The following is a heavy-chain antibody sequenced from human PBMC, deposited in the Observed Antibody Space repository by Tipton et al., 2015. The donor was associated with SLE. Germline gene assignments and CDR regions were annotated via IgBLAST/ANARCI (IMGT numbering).Heavy chain of an antibody. J-gene: IGHJ3*02. CDR3: AREEENDFWSGGDALDI. CDR1: GGSISSGGYY. V-gene: IGHV4-31*03. Sequence: TLSLTCTVSGGSISSGGYYWSWIRQHPGKGLEWIGYIYYSGSTYYNPSLKSRVTISVDTSKNQFSLKLSSVTAADTAVYYCAREEENDFWSGGDALDIWGKGTMVSVSS. CDR2: IYYSGST. D-gene: IGHD3-3*01.